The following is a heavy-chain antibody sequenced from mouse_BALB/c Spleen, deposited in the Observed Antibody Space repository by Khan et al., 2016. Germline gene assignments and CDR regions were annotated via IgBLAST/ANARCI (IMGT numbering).Heavy chain of an antibody. CDR2: ISYSGNT. CDR3: ARSNRNDAWFAY. CDR1: GDSITSGY. V-gene: IGHV3-8*02. D-gene: IGHD2-14*01. J-gene: IGHJ3*01. Sequence: EVQLQESGPSLVKPSQTLSLTCSVTGDSITSGYWNWIRKFPGNKLEYMGYISYSGNTYYNPFLKSRISITRDTSKNQQYLQLISVTTEDTATYYCARSNRNDAWFAYWGQGTLVTVSA.